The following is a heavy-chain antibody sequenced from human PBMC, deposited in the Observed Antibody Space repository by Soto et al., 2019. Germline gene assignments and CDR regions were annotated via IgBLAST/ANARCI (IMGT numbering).Heavy chain of an antibody. V-gene: IGHV1-18*01. CDR1: GYTFTSYG. CDR2: ISAYNGNT. Sequence: ASVKVSCKASGYTFTSYGISWVRQAPGQGLEWMGWISAYNGNTNYAQKLQGRVTMTTDTSTSTAYMELRSLRSDDTAVYYCARTTELCSGGSCYWFDPWGQGTLVTVSS. CDR3: ARTTELCSGGSCYWFDP. D-gene: IGHD2-15*01. J-gene: IGHJ5*02.